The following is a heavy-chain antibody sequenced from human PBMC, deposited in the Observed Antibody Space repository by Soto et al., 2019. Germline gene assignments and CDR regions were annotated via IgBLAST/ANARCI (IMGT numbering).Heavy chain of an antibody. J-gene: IGHJ5*02. D-gene: IGHD6-13*01. CDR3: ARGEGIAASGDWFDP. CDR2: INPNSGGT. V-gene: IGHV1-2*02. Sequence: ASVKVSCKASGYTFTGYYMHWVRQAPGQGLEWMGWINPNSGGTNYAQKFQGRVTMTRDTSISTAYMELSRLRYDDTDVYYCARGEGIAASGDWFDPWGQGKRVTVSA. CDR1: GYTFTGYY.